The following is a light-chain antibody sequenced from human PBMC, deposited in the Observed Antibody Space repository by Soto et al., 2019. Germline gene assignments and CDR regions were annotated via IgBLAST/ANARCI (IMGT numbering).Light chain of an antibody. Sequence: EIVLTQSPGTLPLSPGERATLSCRASQSVSSRYLAWYQQKPGQAPRLLMYGASSRATGIPDRFSGSGSGTDFTLTISRLEPEDFAVYYCQQYGSSPPYTFGQGTKLEIK. CDR3: QQYGSSPPYT. V-gene: IGKV3-20*01. CDR2: GAS. J-gene: IGKJ2*01. CDR1: QSVSSRY.